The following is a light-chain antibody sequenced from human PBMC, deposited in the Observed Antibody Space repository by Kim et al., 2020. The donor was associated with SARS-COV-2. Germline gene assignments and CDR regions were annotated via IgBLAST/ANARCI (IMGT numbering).Light chain of an antibody. V-gene: IGKV3-20*01. CDR2: GAY. Sequence: ENVLTQSPGTLSLSPGEGATLACRASHSVTNYCLAWLQQKPGQPPRLLIYGAYNRATGIPDRFSGSGSGTDFTLTISRLEPEDFALYYCQQYGNSPVTFGQGTKLEI. J-gene: IGKJ2*01. CDR1: HSVTNYC. CDR3: QQYGNSPVT.